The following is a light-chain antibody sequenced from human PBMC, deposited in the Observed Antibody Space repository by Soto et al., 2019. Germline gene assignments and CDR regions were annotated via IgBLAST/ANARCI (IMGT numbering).Light chain of an antibody. J-gene: IGKJ2*01. CDR1: QSISSW. CDR2: KAS. Sequence: DIQMTQSPSTLSASVGDRVTITCRASQSISSWLAWYQQKPGKAPKLLIYKASSLESGDPSRFSGSGSGTELTLTISSLQPDDFATYYCQQYNNYPYTFGQGTKLEIK. V-gene: IGKV1-5*03. CDR3: QQYNNYPYT.